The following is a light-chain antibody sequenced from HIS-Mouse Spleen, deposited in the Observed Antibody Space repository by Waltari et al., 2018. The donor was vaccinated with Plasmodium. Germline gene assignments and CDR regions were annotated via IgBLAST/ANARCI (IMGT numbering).Light chain of an antibody. J-gene: IGKJ3*01. CDR3: QQYNNWSVT. V-gene: IGKV3-15*01. CDR2: GAS. Sequence: EIVMTQSPATLSVSPGERVTLSCRASQSVSSNLAWYQQKPGQAPRLLIYGASTRATGIPARFSGSGSGTEFTLTISSLQSEDFAVYYCQQYNNWSVTFGPGTKVDIK. CDR1: QSVSSN.